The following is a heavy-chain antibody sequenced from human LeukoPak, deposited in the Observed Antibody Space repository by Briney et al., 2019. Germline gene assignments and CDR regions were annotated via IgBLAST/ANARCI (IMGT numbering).Heavy chain of an antibody. CDR2: ISAYNGNT. J-gene: IGHJ5*02. D-gene: IGHD6-19*01. Sequence: ASVKVSCKASGYTFTSYGISWVRQAPGQGLEWMGWISAYNGNTNYAQKLQGRVTMTTDTSTSTAYMELRSLRSDDTAVYYCARDLQGIAVAGTGGYWFDPSGQGTLVTVSS. CDR3: ARDLQGIAVAGTGGYWFDP. CDR1: GYTFTSYG. V-gene: IGHV1-18*01.